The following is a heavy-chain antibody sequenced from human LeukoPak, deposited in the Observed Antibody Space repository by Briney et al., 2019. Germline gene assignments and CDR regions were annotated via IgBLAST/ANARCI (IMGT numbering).Heavy chain of an antibody. CDR1: GHTFGDHY. CDR3: ARVLLRTGIPEGFDP. CDR2: INPNSGGT. Sequence: ASVEVSCTASGHTFGDHYMHWVRQAPGQGLEWMGWINPNSGGTKYAQRFQGRVTMTRDTSISTAYMELRRLRSDDTAVYYCARVLLRTGIPEGFDPWGQGTLVTVSS. J-gene: IGHJ5*02. D-gene: IGHD1-14*01. V-gene: IGHV1-2*02.